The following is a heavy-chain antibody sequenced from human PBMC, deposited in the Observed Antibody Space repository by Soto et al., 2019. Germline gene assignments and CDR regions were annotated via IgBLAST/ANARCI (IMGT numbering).Heavy chain of an antibody. D-gene: IGHD2-2*01. Sequence: QVQLQESGPGLVKPSQTLSLTCTVSGGSISSGGYYWSWIRQHPGKGLEWIGYIYYSGSTYYNPSLKSRVTISVDTSKNQFSLKLSSVTAADTAVYYCARGGGLPAAMRYYFDYWGQGTLVTVSS. CDR2: IYYSGST. J-gene: IGHJ4*02. CDR1: GGSISSGGYY. V-gene: IGHV4-31*03. CDR3: ARGGGLPAAMRYYFDY.